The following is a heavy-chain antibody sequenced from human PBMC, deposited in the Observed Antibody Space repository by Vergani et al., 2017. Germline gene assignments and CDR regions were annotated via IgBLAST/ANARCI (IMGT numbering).Heavy chain of an antibody. D-gene: IGHD1-14*01. CDR2: IYYSGST. CDR1: VGSLSSSSYY. Sequence: QLQLQESGPGLVKPLETLSLTCTVPVGSLSSSSYYWGWIRQPPGKGLEWIGSIYYSGSTYYNPSLKSRVTISVDTSKNQFSLKLSSVTAADTAVYYCARGNLRSRYFDYWGQGTLVTVSS. CDR3: ARGNLRSRYFDY. J-gene: IGHJ4*02. V-gene: IGHV4-39*07.